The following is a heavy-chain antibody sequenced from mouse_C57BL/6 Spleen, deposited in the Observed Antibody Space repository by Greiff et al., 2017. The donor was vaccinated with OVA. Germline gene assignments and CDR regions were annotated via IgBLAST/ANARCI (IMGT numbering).Heavy chain of an antibody. CDR2: INPNNGGT. CDR1: GYTFTDYY. V-gene: IGHV1-26*01. Sequence: EVKLQESGPELVKPGASVKISCKASGYTFTDYYMNWVKQSHGKSLEWIGDINPNNGGTSYNQKFKGKATLTVDKSSSTAYMELRGLTSEDSAVYYCARDYYGLYYFDYWGQGTTLTVSS. J-gene: IGHJ2*01. D-gene: IGHD2-1*01. CDR3: ARDYYGLYYFDY.